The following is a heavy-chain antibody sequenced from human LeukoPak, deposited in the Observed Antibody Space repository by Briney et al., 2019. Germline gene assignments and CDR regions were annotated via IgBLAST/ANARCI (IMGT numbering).Heavy chain of an antibody. J-gene: IGHJ3*02. CDR3: AKEGTTVTTVAFDI. D-gene: IGHD4-11*01. CDR2: IYSGGST. CDR1: GFTVGSNY. Sequence: PGGSLRLSCAASGFTVGSNYMSWVRQAPGKGLEWVSVIYSGGSTYYADSVKGRFTISRDNSKNTLYLNMNSLRAEDTGVYYCAKEGTTVTTVAFDIWGQGTMVTVSA. V-gene: IGHV3-53*05.